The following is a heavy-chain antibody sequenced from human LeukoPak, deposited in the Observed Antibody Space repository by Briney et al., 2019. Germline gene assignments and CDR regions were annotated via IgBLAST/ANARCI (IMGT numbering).Heavy chain of an antibody. CDR1: GGTFSSYA. J-gene: IGHJ4*02. CDR3: ATDRGYSYGYGNFDY. V-gene: IGHV1-69*06. CDR2: IIPIFGTA. D-gene: IGHD5-18*01. Sequence: GASVKVSCKASGGTFSSYAISWVRQAPGQGLEWMGGIIPIFGTANYAQKFQGRVTITADKSTSTAYMELSSLRSEDTAVYYCATDRGYSYGYGNFDYWGQGTLVTVSS.